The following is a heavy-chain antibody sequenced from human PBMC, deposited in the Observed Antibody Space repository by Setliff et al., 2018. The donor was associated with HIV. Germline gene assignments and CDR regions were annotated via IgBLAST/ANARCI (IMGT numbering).Heavy chain of an antibody. CDR2: IYYSGST. D-gene: IGHD3-22*01. CDR3: AREGYDSSGYFVVL. V-gene: IGHV4-59*01. CDR1: GGSISSYY. J-gene: IGHJ4*02. Sequence: KASETLSLTCTVSGGSISSYYWSWIRQPPGKGLEWIGYIYYSGSTNYNPSLKSRVTISVDTSKNQFSLKLSSVTAADTAVYYCAREGYDSSGYFVVLWGQGTLVTVSS.